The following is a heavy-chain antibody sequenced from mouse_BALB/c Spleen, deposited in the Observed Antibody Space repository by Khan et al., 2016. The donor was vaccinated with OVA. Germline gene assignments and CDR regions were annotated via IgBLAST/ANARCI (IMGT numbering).Heavy chain of an antibody. Sequence: EVQLQESGPGLVKPSQSLSLTCTVTGYSITSDYAWNWIRQFPGNKLEWMGYISSSGSTNYNPALKSRISITRDTSKNQFFLQLNSMTTEDTATYYCARDGSRYNYAMDYWGQGTSVTVSS. D-gene: IGHD2-3*01. CDR3: ARDGSRYNYAMDY. CDR2: ISSSGST. J-gene: IGHJ4*01. V-gene: IGHV3-2*02. CDR1: GYSITSDYA.